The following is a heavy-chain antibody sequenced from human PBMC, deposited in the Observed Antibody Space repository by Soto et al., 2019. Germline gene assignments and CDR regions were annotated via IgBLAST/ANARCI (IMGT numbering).Heavy chain of an antibody. V-gene: IGHV3-23*01. J-gene: IGHJ4*02. Sequence: ESGGGLVQPGGSLRLSCAASGFAFSNYAMGWVRQAPGKGLEWVSSISTSIGATYYADSVKGRFTISRDDSKDTLYLQMNSLRAEDSAVYYCAKDRTVAARNFDYWGQGTQVTVSS. CDR3: AKDRTVAARNFDY. CDR1: GFAFSNYA. D-gene: IGHD6-6*01. CDR2: ISTSIGAT.